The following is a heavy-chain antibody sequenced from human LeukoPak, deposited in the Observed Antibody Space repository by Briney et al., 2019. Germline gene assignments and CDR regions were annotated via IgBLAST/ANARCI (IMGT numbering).Heavy chain of an antibody. J-gene: IGHJ3*02. CDR1: GFTFSSYW. Sequence: GGSLRLSCAASGFTFSSYWMHWVRQAPGKGLVWVSRVNSDGSSTSYADSVKGRFTISRDNAKNTLYLQMNSLRAEDTAVYYCARASPDYYDSSGPEHDAFDIWGQGTMVTVSS. V-gene: IGHV3-74*01. CDR2: VNSDGSST. CDR3: ARASPDYYDSSGPEHDAFDI. D-gene: IGHD3-22*01.